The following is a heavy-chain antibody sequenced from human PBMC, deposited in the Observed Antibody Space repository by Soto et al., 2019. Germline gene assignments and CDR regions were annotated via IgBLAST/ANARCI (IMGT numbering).Heavy chain of an antibody. CDR2: ISYDGSNK. D-gene: IGHD2-15*01. CDR3: AKEEALPRYCSGGSCYSGFDY. V-gene: IGHV3-30*18. J-gene: IGHJ4*02. CDR1: GFTFSSYG. Sequence: GGSLRLSCAASGFTFSSYGMHWVRQAPGKGLEWVAVISYDGSNKYYADSVKGRFTISRDNSKNTLYLQMKSLRAEDTAVYYCAKEEALPRYCSGGSCYSGFDYWGQGTLVTVSS.